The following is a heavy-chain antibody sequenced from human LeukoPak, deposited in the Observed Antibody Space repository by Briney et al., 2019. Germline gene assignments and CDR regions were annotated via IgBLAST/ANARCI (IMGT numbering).Heavy chain of an antibody. CDR2: INAGNGIT. Sequence: ASVKVSCKASGYTSTTYAIHWVRQAPGQRLEWMGWINAGNGITRYSQKIQGRVTITRDTSASTAFMELSSLRSEDTAIYYCAREKQQLVRGFDYWGQGTLVTVSS. V-gene: IGHV1-3*01. CDR1: GYTSTTYA. CDR3: AREKQQLVRGFDY. J-gene: IGHJ4*02. D-gene: IGHD6-13*01.